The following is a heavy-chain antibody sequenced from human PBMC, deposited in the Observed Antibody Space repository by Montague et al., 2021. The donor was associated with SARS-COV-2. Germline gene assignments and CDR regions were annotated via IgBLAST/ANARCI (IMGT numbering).Heavy chain of an antibody. D-gene: IGHD1-26*01. V-gene: IGHV3-48*02. CDR3: ALHAGATSYYYYGMDV. Sequence: SLRLSCAASGFTFSSYSMYWVRQAPGKGLEWVSYISSSSSTIYYADSVKGRFTISRDNAKNSLYLQMNSLRDEDTAVYYCALHAGATSYYYYGMDVWGQGTTVTVSS. CDR2: ISSSSSTI. CDR1: GFTFSSYS. J-gene: IGHJ6*02.